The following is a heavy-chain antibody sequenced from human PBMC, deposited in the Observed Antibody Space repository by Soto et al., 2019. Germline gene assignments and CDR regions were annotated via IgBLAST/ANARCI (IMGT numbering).Heavy chain of an antibody. V-gene: IGHV3-48*01. Sequence: EVQLVESGGGLVQPGGSLRLSCATSGFILSDCAMNWVRQAPGKGLEWVSYISSSSSVIDYADSVKGRFPVSRVNARNSLYLQMNSLRAEDTAVYYCARDLSWGSNWYYYMDVWGKGTTVTVSS. CDR1: GFILSDCA. D-gene: IGHD7-27*01. CDR3: ARDLSWGSNWYYYMDV. J-gene: IGHJ6*03. CDR2: ISSSSSVI.